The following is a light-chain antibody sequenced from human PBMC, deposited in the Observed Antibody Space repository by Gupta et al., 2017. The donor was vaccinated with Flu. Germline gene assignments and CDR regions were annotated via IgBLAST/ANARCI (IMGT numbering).Light chain of an antibody. CDR2: VNSEGSH. CDR3: PNWVTSNLDV. J-gene: IGLJ1*01. Sequence: HPVLTQPRSASAPLGASVKLTCTLTSRRPVDAIAWLQLRPDSGPRLLMTVNSEGSHMKGDGDPDRFAASSSGTAPYTTTASLQSEDDAYYYCPNWVTSNLDVFGTGTKLTVL. CDR1: SRRPVDA. V-gene: IGLV4-69*01.